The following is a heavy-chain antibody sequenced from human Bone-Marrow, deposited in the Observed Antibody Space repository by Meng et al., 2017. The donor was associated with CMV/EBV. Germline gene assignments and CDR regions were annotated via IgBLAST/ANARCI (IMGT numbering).Heavy chain of an antibody. V-gene: IGHV4-34*01. J-gene: IGHJ6*02. CDR3: ARGKLVNYYYYYGMDV. CDR1: GGSFSGYY. Sequence: SDTLSLTCAVYGGSFSGYYWSWIRQPPGKGLEWIGEINHSGSTNYNPSLKSRVTISVDTSKNQFSLKLSSVTAADTAVYYCARGKLVNYYYYYGMDVWGQGTTVTVSS. D-gene: IGHD2-2*01. CDR2: INHSGST.